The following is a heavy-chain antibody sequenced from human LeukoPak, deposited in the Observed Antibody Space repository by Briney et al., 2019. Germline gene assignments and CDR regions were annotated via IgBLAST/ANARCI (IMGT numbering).Heavy chain of an antibody. V-gene: IGHV3-48*03. CDR2: ISSSGSTI. CDR1: GFTFSSYE. Sequence: GGSLRLSCAASGFTFSSYEMNWVRQAPGKGLEWVSYISSSGSTIYYADSVKGRFTISRDNAKNSLYLQMNSLRAEDTAVYYCARDNDFWSGYPPNFDYWGQGTLVTVSS. CDR3: ARDNDFWSGYPPNFDY. J-gene: IGHJ4*02. D-gene: IGHD3-3*01.